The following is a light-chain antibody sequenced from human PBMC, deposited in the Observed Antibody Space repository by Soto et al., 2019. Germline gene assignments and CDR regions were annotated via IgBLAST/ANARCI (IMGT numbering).Light chain of an antibody. CDR3: CSYAGSPTFV. J-gene: IGLJ1*01. V-gene: IGLV2-11*01. Sequence: QSALTQPRSVSGSPGQSVTISCTGTSNDVGDYNYVSWYQQHPDKAPKLMIYDVSKRPSGVPDRFSGSKSGNTASLTISGLQAEDEADYFCCSYAGSPTFVFGTVTKLTVL. CDR2: DVS. CDR1: SNDVGDYNY.